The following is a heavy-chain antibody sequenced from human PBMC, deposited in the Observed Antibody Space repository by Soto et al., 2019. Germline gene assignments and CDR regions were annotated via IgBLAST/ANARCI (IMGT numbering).Heavy chain of an antibody. CDR3: ARGSSGALYDY. J-gene: IGHJ4*02. V-gene: IGHV1-18*04. CDR2: ISGYNGYP. Sequence: QIHLVQSGAEVRKPGASVNVSCKTSGYTFTNYGVSWVRQAPGEGLEVVGWISGYNGYPKYGQRFQGRVTLSTDTSTTTGYMELRNLRSDDTAVYYCARGSSGALYDYWGQGTLLTVSS. CDR1: GYTFTNYG.